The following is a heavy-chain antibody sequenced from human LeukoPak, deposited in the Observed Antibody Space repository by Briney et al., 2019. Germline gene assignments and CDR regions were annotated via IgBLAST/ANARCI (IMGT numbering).Heavy chain of an antibody. Sequence: ASVKVSCKASGYIFTSYGISWVRQAPGQGLEWMGWISGYNGNTKYAQNLQGRVTMTTDTSTSTAYMELRSLRSDDTAVYYCARDYYDSSGYFYFLYWGQGTLVTVSS. CDR2: ISGYNGNT. CDR3: ARDYYDSSGYFYFLY. V-gene: IGHV1-18*01. J-gene: IGHJ4*02. CDR1: GYIFTSYG. D-gene: IGHD3-22*01.